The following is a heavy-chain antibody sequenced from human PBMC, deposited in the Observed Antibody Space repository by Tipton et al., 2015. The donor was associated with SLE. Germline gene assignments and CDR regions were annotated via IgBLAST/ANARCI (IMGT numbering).Heavy chain of an antibody. CDR1: GFTFSSYE. Sequence: LRLSCAASGFTFSSYEMDWVRQAPGKGLEWVGSVHYSESTYLNPSLKSRVAISVDTSKNQFSLKLSSVTAADTAMYYCARDRLYYDLDYWGQGTLVAVSS. V-gene: IGHV4-39*07. D-gene: IGHD2-8*01. CDR3: ARDRLYYDLDY. J-gene: IGHJ4*02. CDR2: VHYSEST.